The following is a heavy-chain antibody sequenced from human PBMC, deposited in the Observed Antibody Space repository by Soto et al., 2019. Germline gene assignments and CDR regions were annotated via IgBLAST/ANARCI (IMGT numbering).Heavy chain of an antibody. CDR2: MSGSGGGT. J-gene: IGHJ6*02. CDR1: GFTFSSYG. D-gene: IGHD2-15*01. V-gene: IGHV3-23*01. CDR3: PKCKARKTQYCYYGLDF. Sequence: GGSLRLSCAASGFTFSSYGMSWVRQAPGRGLEWVSTMSGSGGGTYYADSVEGRFTISRDTSKSTLYLQMNSLRAEDTALYFCPKCKARKTQYCYYGLDFWGQGTTVTVSS.